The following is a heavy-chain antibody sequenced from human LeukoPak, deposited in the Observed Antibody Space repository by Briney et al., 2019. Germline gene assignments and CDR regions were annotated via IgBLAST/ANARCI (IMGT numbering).Heavy chain of an antibody. CDR2: INPNSGGT. V-gene: IGHV1-2*02. D-gene: IGHD6-19*01. CDR1: GYTFTGYD. CDR3: ARGFVAVAGTIGY. Sequence: GASVKVSCKASGYTFTGYDMHWVRQAPGQGLEWMGWINPNSGGTNYAQKFQGRVTMTRDTSISTAYMELSRLRSDDTAVYYCARGFVAVAGTIGYWGQGTLVTVSS. J-gene: IGHJ4*02.